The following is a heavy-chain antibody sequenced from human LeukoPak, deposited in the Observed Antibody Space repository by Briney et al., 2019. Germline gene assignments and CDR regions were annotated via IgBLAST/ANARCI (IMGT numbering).Heavy chain of an antibody. Sequence: SETLSLTCTVSGGSISSGSYYWSWIRQPAGKGLEWIGHIYTSGSTNYNPSLKSRVTISVDTSKNQFSLKLSSVTAADTAVYYCARDEGHSYMYYGMDVWGQGTTVTVSS. CDR2: IYTSGST. CDR3: ARDEGHSYMYYGMDV. J-gene: IGHJ6*02. CDR1: GGSISSGSYY. D-gene: IGHD3-10*01. V-gene: IGHV4-61*09.